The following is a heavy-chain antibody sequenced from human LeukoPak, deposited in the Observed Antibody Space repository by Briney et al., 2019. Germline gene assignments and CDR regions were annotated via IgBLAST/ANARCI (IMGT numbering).Heavy chain of an antibody. V-gene: IGHV1-2*02. Sequence: ASVKVSCKASGYTFTGYYIHWVRQAPGQGLECVGWINPNTGGANYAQKFQGRVTMTRDTSISTAYMELSRLRSDDTALYYCAGRLGRSPFDYWGQGTLVTVSS. CDR1: GYTFTGYY. D-gene: IGHD3-9*01. CDR3: AGRLGRSPFDY. CDR2: INPNTGGA. J-gene: IGHJ4*02.